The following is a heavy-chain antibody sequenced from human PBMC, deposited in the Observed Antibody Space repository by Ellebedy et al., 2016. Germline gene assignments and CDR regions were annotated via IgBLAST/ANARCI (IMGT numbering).Heavy chain of an antibody. CDR3: AKGKIPVRYFDY. CDR1: GFTFNNFA. Sequence: GESLKISCVTSGFTFNNFAMSWVRLAPGKGLEWVSTISGSANYSFYADSVKGRFNISRDQSKNTVFLQMNSLRAEDTAIYYCAKGKIPVRYFDYWGQGSLVIVSS. D-gene: IGHD3-16*02. V-gene: IGHV3-23*01. J-gene: IGHJ4*02. CDR2: ISGSANYS.